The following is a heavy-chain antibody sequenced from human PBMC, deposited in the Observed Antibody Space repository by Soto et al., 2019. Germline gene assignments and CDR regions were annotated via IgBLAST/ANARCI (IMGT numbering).Heavy chain of an antibody. CDR1: GGTFSSYG. CDR2: ISAYNGNT. Sequence: ASVKVSCKASGGTFSSYGISWVRQAPGQGLEWMGWISAYNGNTNYAQKLQGRVTMTTDTSTSTAYMELRSLRSDDTAVYYCARELDYYDSSGHDAFDIWGQGTMVTVSS. CDR3: ARELDYYDSSGHDAFDI. D-gene: IGHD3-22*01. V-gene: IGHV1-18*01. J-gene: IGHJ3*02.